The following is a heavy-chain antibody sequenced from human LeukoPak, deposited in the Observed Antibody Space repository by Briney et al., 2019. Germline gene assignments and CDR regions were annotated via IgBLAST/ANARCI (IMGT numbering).Heavy chain of an antibody. J-gene: IGHJ6*02. D-gene: IGHD6-6*01. CDR1: GFTFSDYY. CDR3: AKASSSSSNYYYYYGMDV. Sequence: PGGSLRLSCAASGFTFSDYYMSWIRQAPGKGLEWVSYISSSGSTIYYADSVKGRFTISRDNAKNSLYLQTNSLRAEDTAVYYCAKASSSSSNYYYYYGMDVWGQGTTVTVSS. CDR2: ISSSGSTI. V-gene: IGHV3-11*01.